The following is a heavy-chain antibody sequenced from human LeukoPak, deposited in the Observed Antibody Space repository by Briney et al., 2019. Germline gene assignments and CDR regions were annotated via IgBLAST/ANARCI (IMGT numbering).Heavy chain of an antibody. J-gene: IGHJ4*02. D-gene: IGHD3-3*01. V-gene: IGHV3-23*01. CDR1: GFSVSSYA. CDR2: ISGSGGSA. Sequence: GGSLRLSCAASGFSVSSYAMSWVRQAPGKGLEWVSAISGSGGSAYYADSVKGRFTISRDNSKNTLYLQMNSLRAEDTAVYYCAKQTYFWSGFDYWGQGTLVTVSS. CDR3: AKQTYFWSGFDY.